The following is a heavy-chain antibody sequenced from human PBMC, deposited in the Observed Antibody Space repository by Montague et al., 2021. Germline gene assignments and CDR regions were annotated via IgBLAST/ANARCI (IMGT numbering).Heavy chain of an antibody. CDR3: ARVVRSFDWTRAWFDY. D-gene: IGHD3-9*01. V-gene: IGHV3-30-3*01. Sequence: SLRLSCAASGFTFSSYAMHWVRQAPGKGLEWVAVISFDGSNKYYADSVKGRFTISRDNSKITLFLQMNSLRAEDTAVYFCARVVRSFDWTRAWFDYWGQGTLVTVSS. J-gene: IGHJ4*02. CDR2: ISFDGSNK. CDR1: GFTFSSYA.